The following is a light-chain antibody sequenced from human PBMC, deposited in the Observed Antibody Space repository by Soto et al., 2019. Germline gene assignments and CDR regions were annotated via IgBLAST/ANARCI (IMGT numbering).Light chain of an antibody. CDR1: ESISSH. V-gene: IGKV3-15*01. CDR3: QQYKYLWT. J-gene: IGKJ1*01. CDR2: EAS. Sequence: EIVMTQSPATLSVSPGEEVTLSCRASESISSHLAWYQQRPGRSPRLLIHEASTRATGISARFSGSGSWTEFTLTISSLQSEDCAVYYCQQYKYLWTFGQGTRVELK.